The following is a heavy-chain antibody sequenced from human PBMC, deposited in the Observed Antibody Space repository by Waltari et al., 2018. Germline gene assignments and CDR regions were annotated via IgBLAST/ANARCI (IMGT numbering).Heavy chain of an antibody. J-gene: IGHJ6*02. CDR1: GFTFSSYA. CDR2: IGGSGGST. D-gene: IGHD5-12*01. Sequence: EVQLLESGGGLVQPGGSLRLSCAASGFTFSSYAMSWVRQAPGKGLEWVSAIGGSGGSTYYADSVKGRFTISRDNSKNTLYLQMNSLRAEDTAVYYCAKFEDGHGWLHCMDVWGQGTTVTVSS. CDR3: AKFEDGHGWLHCMDV. V-gene: IGHV3-23*01.